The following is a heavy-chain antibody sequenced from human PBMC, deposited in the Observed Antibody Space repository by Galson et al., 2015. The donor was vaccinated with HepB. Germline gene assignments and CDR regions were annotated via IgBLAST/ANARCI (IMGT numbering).Heavy chain of an antibody. CDR1: GYTFTSYG. D-gene: IGHD2-2*01. Sequence: SVKVSCKASGYTFTSYGISWVRQAPGQGLEWMGWISAYNGNTNYAQKLQGRVTMTTDTSTSTAYMELRSLRSDDTAVYYCAREIRVVPAATRSKYYYYGMDVWGQGTTVTVSS. J-gene: IGHJ6*02. CDR3: AREIRVVPAATRSKYYYYGMDV. V-gene: IGHV1-18*04. CDR2: ISAYNGNT.